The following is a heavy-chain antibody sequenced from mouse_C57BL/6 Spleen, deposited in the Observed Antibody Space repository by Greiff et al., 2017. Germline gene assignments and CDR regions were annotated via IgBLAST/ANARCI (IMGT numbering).Heavy chain of an antibody. V-gene: IGHV5-4*01. J-gene: IGHJ1*03. CDR3: ARDQDYYGSSPYFDV. Sequence: EVQGVESGGGLVKPGGSLKLSCAASGFTFSSYAMSWVRQTPEKRLEWVATISDGGSYTYYPANVKGRFTISRDNAKNNLYLQMSHLKSEDTAMYYCARDQDYYGSSPYFDVWGTGTTVTVSS. CDR2: ISDGGSYT. D-gene: IGHD1-1*01. CDR1: GFTFSSYA.